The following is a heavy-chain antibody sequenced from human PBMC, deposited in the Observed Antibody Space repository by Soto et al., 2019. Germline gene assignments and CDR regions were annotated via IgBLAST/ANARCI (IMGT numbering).Heavy chain of an antibody. V-gene: IGHV1-2*02. Sequence: GASVKVSCKASQYTFTNYYLHWVRQAPGQRPEWMGWINNGGGTIYAQKFQGRLTMTRDTSITTAYMELSRLSSDDAAFYYCATSSDWSPLLDYWGQGTLVTVSS. CDR3: ATSSDWSPLLDY. CDR1: QYTFTNYY. J-gene: IGHJ4*02. D-gene: IGHD6-19*01. CDR2: INNGGGT.